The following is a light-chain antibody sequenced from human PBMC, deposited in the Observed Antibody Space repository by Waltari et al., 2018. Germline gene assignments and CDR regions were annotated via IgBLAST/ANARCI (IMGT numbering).Light chain of an antibody. J-gene: IGKJ1*01. CDR3: QQYDYWPWT. V-gene: IGKV3D-15*01. CDR2: GTS. Sequence: VVTQSPATLSPSTGDRATLSCRASQSVRSTFAWFQPKPGQPPRLLIYGTSTRATGIPARFTGSGSGTEFSLTISSLQPEDFATYYCQQYDYWPWTFGQGTRVETK. CDR1: QSVRST.